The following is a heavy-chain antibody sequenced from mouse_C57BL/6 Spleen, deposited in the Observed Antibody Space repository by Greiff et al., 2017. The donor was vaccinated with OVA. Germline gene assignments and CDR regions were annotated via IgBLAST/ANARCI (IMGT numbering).Heavy chain of an antibody. CDR3: ARSGYYYGSSFDY. CDR2: INPSNGGT. CDR1: GYTFTSYW. V-gene: IGHV1-53*01. D-gene: IGHD1-1*01. J-gene: IGHJ2*01. Sequence: QVQLQQPGTELVKPGASVKLSCQASGYTFTSYWMHWVKQRPGQGLEWIGNINPSNGGTNYNEKFKSKATLSVDKSSSTAYMQLSSLTSEDSAVYYCARSGYYYGSSFDYWGQGTTLTVSS.